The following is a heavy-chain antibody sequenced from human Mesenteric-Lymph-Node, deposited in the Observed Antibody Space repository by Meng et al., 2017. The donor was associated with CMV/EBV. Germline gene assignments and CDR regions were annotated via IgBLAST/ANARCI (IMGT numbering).Heavy chain of an antibody. CDR2: INPKTGGR. Sequence: QVQLVQSGAEVKKPGAPVRVSCKSSGYTFIDYDINWVRQAPGQGLEWMGRINPKTGGRSYAQNFQGRVTMTRDTSINTAYMEVNRLNSDDTAMYYCARDRDTDWYSPFDYWGPGTLVTVSS. J-gene: IGHJ4*02. CDR1: GYTFIDYD. V-gene: IGHV1-2*06. CDR3: ARDRDTDWYSPFDY. D-gene: IGHD3-9*01.